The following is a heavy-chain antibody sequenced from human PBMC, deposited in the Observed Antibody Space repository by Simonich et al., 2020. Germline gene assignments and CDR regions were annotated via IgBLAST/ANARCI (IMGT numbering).Heavy chain of an antibody. D-gene: IGHD2-2*01. J-gene: IGHJ6*02. V-gene: IGHV3-21*01. CDR1: GFTFSSYS. CDR3: AGGVYCSSTSCSTYYYYGMDV. CDR2: ISSSSSYI. Sequence: EVQLVESGGGLVKPGGSLRLSCAASGFTFSSYSMNWVSQAPGKGLEWVSSISSSSSYIYYADSVKGRFTISRDNAKNYLYLQMNRLRAEDTAVYYCAGGVYCSSTSCSTYYYYGMDVWGQGTTVTVSS.